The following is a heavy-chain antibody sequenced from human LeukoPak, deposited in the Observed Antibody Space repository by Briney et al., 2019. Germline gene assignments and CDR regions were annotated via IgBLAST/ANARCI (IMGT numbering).Heavy chain of an antibody. CDR2: IYYSGCT. J-gene: IGHJ4*02. CDR1: GGSISSSSYY. D-gene: IGHD2-15*01. V-gene: IGHV4-39*01. CDR3: ARQSGYCSGGSCYSHFDY. Sequence: SETLSLTCTVSGGSISSSSYYWGWLRQPPGKGLEWIASIYYSGCTYYNPSLKSLVTISVDTSKNQFSLKLSSVTAADTAVYYCARQSGYCSGGSCYSHFDYWGQGTLVTVSS.